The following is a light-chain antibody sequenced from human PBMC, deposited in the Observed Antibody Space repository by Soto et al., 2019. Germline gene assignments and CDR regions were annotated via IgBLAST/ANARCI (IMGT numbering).Light chain of an antibody. CDR3: MQSTQLPPT. CDR2: EVS. Sequence: DAVMLETPVYLSVAAGQPSSGSAKSSQSLLHIPGETFLLWYHKKPGQSPQILIYEVSTRVSGVPDRFSGSGSGTDFTLEISRVENDDVGIYGCMQSTQLPPTFGQGTRLEIK. V-gene: IGKV2D-29*02. CDR1: QSLLHIPGETF. J-gene: IGKJ5*01.